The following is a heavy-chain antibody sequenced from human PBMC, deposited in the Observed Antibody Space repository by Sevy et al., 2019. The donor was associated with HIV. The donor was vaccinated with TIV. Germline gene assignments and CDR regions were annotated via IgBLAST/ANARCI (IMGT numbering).Heavy chain of an antibody. CDR1: GGSISSYY. CDR2: IYYSGST. CDR3: ARDVITMVRGVTYDASDI. Sequence: SETLSLTCTVSGGSISSYYWSWIRQPPGKGLEWIGYIYYSGSTNYNTSLKSRVTISVDTSKNQFSLKLSSVTAADTAVYYCARDVITMVRGVTYDASDIWGQGTMVTVSS. D-gene: IGHD3-10*01. V-gene: IGHV4-59*01. J-gene: IGHJ3*02.